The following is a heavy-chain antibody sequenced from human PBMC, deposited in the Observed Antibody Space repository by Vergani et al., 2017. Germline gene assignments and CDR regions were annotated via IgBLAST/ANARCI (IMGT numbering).Heavy chain of an antibody. CDR3: ARGYCSGGSCYHDAFDI. V-gene: IGHV4-30-2*01. CDR1: GGSISSGGYS. Sequence: QLQLQESGSGLVKPSQTLSLTCAVSGGSISSGGYSWSWIRQPPGKGLEWIGYIYHSGSTYYNPSLKSRVTISVDRSKNQFSLKLSSVTAADTAVYYCARGYCSGGSCYHDAFDIWGQGTTVTVSS. D-gene: IGHD2-15*01. CDR2: IYHSGST. J-gene: IGHJ3*02.